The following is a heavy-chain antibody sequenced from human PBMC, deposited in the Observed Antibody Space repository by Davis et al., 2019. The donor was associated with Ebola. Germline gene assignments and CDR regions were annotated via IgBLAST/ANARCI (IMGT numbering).Heavy chain of an antibody. V-gene: IGHV4-39*01. D-gene: IGHD1-26*01. CDR1: GISLNSGDYY. J-gene: IGHJ4*02. CDR2: IYYSGSI. Sequence: MPSETLSLTCTVSGISLNSGDYYWGWIRQPPGKGLEWIGSIYYSGSIYYNPSLKSRVTISVDTSKNQFSLKLSSVTAADTAVYYCAGTVGSYQDGFDYWGQGTLVTVSS. CDR3: AGTVGSYQDGFDY.